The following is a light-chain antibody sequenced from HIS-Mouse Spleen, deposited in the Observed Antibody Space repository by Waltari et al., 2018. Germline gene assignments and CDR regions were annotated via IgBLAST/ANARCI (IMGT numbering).Light chain of an antibody. Sequence: QLVLTQSPSASASLGASVKLTCTLSSGHTSYAIARHQQQPEKGPRYLMTLNSAGSHSKGDGIPDRFSGSSSGAERYLTISSLQSEDEADYYCQTWGTGIWVFGGGTKLTVL. CDR1: SGHTSYA. CDR3: QTWGTGIWV. J-gene: IGLJ3*02. V-gene: IGLV4-69*01. CDR2: LNSAGSH.